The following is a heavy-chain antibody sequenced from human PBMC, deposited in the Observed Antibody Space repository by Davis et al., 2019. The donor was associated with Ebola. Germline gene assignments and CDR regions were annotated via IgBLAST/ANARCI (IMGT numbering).Heavy chain of an antibody. CDR2: IKKDGVQK. D-gene: IGHD3-10*01. V-gene: IGHV3-7*01. CDR1: GLTFSNFG. J-gene: IGHJ5*02. Sequence: GGSLRLSCATSGLTFSNFGMSWVRQAPGKGLEWVATIKKDGVQKFYVDSVKGRFIISRDNAKNSLYLQMNSLRAEDTAVYYCARDSYRIRELGNWFDPWGQGTLVTVSS. CDR3: ARDSYRIRELGNWFDP.